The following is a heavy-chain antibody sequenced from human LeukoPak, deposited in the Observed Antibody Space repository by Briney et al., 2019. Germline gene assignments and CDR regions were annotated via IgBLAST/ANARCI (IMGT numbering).Heavy chain of an antibody. J-gene: IGHJ4*02. CDR1: GFTFSSYG. V-gene: IGHV3-30*02. D-gene: IGHD3-10*01. Sequence: GGSLRLSCAASGFTFSSYGMHWVRQAPGKGLEWVAFIRYDGSNKYYADSVKGRFTISRDNSKNTLYLQMNSLRAEDTAVYYCAKKMSLLWFGELFGGQGTLVTVSS. CDR3: AKKMSLLWFGELF. CDR2: IRYDGSNK.